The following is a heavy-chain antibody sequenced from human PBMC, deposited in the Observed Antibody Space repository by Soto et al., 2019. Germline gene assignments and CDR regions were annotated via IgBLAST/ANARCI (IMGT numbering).Heavy chain of an antibody. V-gene: IGHV1-69*02. Sequence: QVQLVQSGAEVQKPGSSVKVSCKASGGTFSSYTISWVRQAPGQGLEWMGRIIPILGIANYAQKFQGRVTITADKSTSTAYMELSSLRSEDTAVYYCARGYSGYDKAIDYWGQGTLVTVSS. CDR3: ARGYSGYDKAIDY. D-gene: IGHD5-12*01. CDR1: GGTFSSYT. J-gene: IGHJ4*02. CDR2: IIPILGIA.